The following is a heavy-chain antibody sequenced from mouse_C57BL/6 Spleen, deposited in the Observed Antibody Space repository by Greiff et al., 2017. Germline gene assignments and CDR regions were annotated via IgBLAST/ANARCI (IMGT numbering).Heavy chain of an antibody. CDR1: GYSFTGYY. CDR2: INPSTGGT. Sequence: VQLKQSGPELVKPGASVKISCKASGYSFTGYYMNWVKQSPEKSLEWIGEINPSTGGTTYNQKFKAKATLTVDKSSSTAYMQLKSLTSEDSAVYYCARSGGNYLAWFAYWGQGTLVTVSA. CDR3: ARSGGNYLAWFAY. V-gene: IGHV1-42*01. D-gene: IGHD2-1*01. J-gene: IGHJ3*01.